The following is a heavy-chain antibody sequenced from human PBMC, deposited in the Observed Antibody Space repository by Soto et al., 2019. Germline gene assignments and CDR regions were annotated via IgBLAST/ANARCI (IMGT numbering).Heavy chain of an antibody. V-gene: IGHV4-31*03. Sequence: QVQLQESGPGLVKPSQTLSLTCTVSGGSISSGGYYWSWIRQHPGKGLEWIGYIYYSGSTYYNQSLKSRVIISVDTSKNQFALKLSSVTAADTAVYSCASRSIAAAGWWFDPWGQGTLVTVSS. J-gene: IGHJ5*02. CDR3: ASRSIAAAGWWFDP. CDR2: IYYSGST. D-gene: IGHD6-13*01. CDR1: GGSISSGGYY.